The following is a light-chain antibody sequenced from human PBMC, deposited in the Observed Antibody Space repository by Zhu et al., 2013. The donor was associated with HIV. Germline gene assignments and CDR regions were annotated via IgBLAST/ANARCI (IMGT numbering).Light chain of an antibody. Sequence: DIQLTQSPSFLSASVGDRVTITCWASQGISSYLAWYQQKPGKAPKLLIYGASTLQSGVPSRFSGSGSGTEFTLTISSLQPEDFATYYCQQLNSYPITFGPGTKVDIK. CDR3: QQLNSYPIT. J-gene: IGKJ3*01. V-gene: IGKV1-9*01. CDR1: QGISSY. CDR2: GAS.